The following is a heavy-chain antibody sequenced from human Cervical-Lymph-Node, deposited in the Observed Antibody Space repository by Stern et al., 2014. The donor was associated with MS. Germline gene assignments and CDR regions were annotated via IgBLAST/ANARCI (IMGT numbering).Heavy chain of an antibody. V-gene: IGHV1-69*01. J-gene: IGHJ4*02. CDR3: ARDLLYDYYDSSGYYDY. Sequence: QLVQSGAEVKKPGSSVKVSCKASGGTFSSYAISWVRQAPGQGLEWMGGLIPIFGTANYAQKFQGRVTITADESTSTAYMELSSLRSEDTAVYYCARDLLYDYYDSSGYYDYWGQGTLVTVSS. CDR1: GGTFSSYA. CDR2: LIPIFGTA. D-gene: IGHD3-22*01.